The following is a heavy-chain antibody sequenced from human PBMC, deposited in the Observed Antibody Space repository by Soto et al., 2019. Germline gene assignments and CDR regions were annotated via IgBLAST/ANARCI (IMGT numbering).Heavy chain of an antibody. CDR2: ISYDGSNK. V-gene: IGHV3-30*18. J-gene: IGHJ6*02. Sequence: GGSLRLSCAASGFTFSSYGMHWVRQAPGKGLEWVAVISYDGSNKYYADSVKGRFTISRDNSKNTLYLQMNSLRAEDTAVYYCAKTGTKLLWFGEAGMDFRGQRSTVTVSS. CDR1: GFTFSSYG. D-gene: IGHD3-10*01. CDR3: AKTGTKLLWFGEAGMDF.